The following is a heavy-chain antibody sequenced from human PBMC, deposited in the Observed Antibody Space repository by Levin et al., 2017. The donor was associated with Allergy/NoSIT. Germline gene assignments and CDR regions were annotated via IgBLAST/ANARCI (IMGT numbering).Heavy chain of an antibody. CDR3: AREGGNDSSAYSPYSFDY. V-gene: IGHV1-46*02. D-gene: IGHD3-22*01. CDR2: INPSGGST. CDR1: GYTFNNYY. Sequence: ASVKVSCKASGYTFNNYYMHWVRQAPGQGLEWMGIINPSGGSTSAQKFQGRVTMTRDTSTSTVYMELSSLRSEETAGYYFAREGGNDSSAYSPYSFDYWGQGTLVTVSS. J-gene: IGHJ4*02.